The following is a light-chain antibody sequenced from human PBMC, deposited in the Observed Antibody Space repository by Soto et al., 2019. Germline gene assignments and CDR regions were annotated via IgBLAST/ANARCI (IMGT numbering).Light chain of an antibody. CDR2: DAS. CDR3: QQRSDWIT. J-gene: IGKJ5*01. V-gene: IGKV3-11*01. CDR1: QSFISY. Sequence: EIVLTQSPATLSLSPVERATLSCRTSQSFISYLAWYQQKPGQAPRLLIYDASNRATGIPARFSGSGSGTDFTLTSSSLEPEDFAVYYCQQRSDWITFGQGTRLEIK.